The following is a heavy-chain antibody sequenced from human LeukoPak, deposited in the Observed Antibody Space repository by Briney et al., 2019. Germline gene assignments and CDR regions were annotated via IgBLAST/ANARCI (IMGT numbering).Heavy chain of an antibody. CDR2: IYPGDSDT. J-gene: IGHJ4*02. Sequence: GESLEISRHGSGYIFTSYWIGLVRQMPREGLGLNGIIYPGDSDTRYSPSFHGQVTISADKSISTAYLQWSRLKASDTAMYYCARRPVAVAGTPLDYWGQGTLVTVSS. CDR1: GYIFTSYW. D-gene: IGHD6-19*01. V-gene: IGHV5-51*01. CDR3: ARRPVAVAGTPLDY.